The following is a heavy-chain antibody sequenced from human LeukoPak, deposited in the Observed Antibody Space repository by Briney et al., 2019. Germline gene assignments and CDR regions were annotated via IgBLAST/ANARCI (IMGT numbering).Heavy chain of an antibody. CDR1: GDSLSGYN. J-gene: IGHJ4*02. CDR2: IYSTGST. V-gene: IGHV4-4*07. D-gene: IGHD3-22*01. CDR3: ARDYYDSSGYPFCDY. Sequence: SETLSLTCIVSGDSLSGYNWSWIRQPAGKGPEWIGRIYSTGSTNYNPSLKSRVTMSVDRSKNQLSLKLSSVTAADTAVYYCARDYYDSSGYPFCDYWGQGTLVTVSS.